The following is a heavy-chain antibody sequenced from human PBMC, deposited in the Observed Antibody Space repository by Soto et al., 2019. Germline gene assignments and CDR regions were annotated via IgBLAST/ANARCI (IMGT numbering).Heavy chain of an antibody. J-gene: IGHJ5*02. Sequence: RESLKISCTGFGYTFTTFWISWVRQMPGRGLEWMGRIDPRDSYTNYSPSFQGHVTISGDKSISTVYLQWASLKASDTAMYYCARLYCSSSTCDSWFDPWGQGTLVTVSS. V-gene: IGHV5-10-1*01. CDR1: GYTFTTFW. CDR3: ARLYCSSSTCDSWFDP. D-gene: IGHD2-2*01. CDR2: IDPRDSYT.